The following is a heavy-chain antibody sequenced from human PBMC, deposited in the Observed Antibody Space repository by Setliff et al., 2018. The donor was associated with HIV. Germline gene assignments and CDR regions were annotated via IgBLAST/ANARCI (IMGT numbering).Heavy chain of an antibody. CDR3: ARWVWGVAYYFDY. Sequence: GASVKVSCKASGYTFTGYYMHWVRQAPGQGLEWMGWINPNSGGTNYAQRFQGRVTMTRDTSISTAYMELSRLRSDDTAVYYCARWVWGVAYYFDYWGQGTLVTVSS. V-gene: IGHV1-2*02. J-gene: IGHJ4*02. D-gene: IGHD3-10*01. CDR1: GYTFTGYY. CDR2: INPNSGGT.